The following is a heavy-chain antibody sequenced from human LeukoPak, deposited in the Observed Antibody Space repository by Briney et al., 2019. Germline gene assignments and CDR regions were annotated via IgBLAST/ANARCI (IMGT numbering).Heavy chain of an antibody. J-gene: IGHJ3*01. CDR1: GFTFTSYT. CDR3: AKELELRGLH. CDR2: ISGSGGST. V-gene: IGHV3-23*01. D-gene: IGHD4-17*01. Sequence: GGSLRLSCAASGFTFTSYTMNWVRQAPGKGLEWVSSISGSGGSTFYADSVKGRFTISRDNSKNTLYLQMNSLRDEDTAVYYCAKELELRGLHWGQGTMVTVSS.